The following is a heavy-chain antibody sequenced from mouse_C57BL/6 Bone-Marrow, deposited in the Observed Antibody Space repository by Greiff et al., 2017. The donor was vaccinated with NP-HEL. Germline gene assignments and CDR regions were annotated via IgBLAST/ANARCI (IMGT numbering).Heavy chain of an antibody. D-gene: IGHD1-1*01. CDR1: GFPITSGYY. V-gene: IGHV12-3*01. CDR2: ITHSGET. Sequence: VQLQQSGPGLVKPSQSLFLTCSITGFPITSGYYWIWIRQSPGKPLEWMGYITHSGETFYNPSLQSPISITRETSKNQFFLQLNSVTTEDTAMYYWAGDIYGRGDFDVWGTGTTVTVSS. J-gene: IGHJ1*03. CDR3: AGDIYGRGDFDV.